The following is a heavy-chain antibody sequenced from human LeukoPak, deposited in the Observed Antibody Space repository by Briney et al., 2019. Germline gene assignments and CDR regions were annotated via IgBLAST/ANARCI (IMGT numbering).Heavy chain of an antibody. CDR1: GFTVSSNY. CDR2: IYSGGST. CDR3: ARSLQWPNDY. J-gene: IGHJ4*02. V-gene: IGHV3-66*02. Sequence: GGSLRLSCAASGFTVSSNYMSWVRQAPGKGLEWVSVIYSGGSTYYADSVTGGFTISRDNSKNTLYLQMNSLRAEDTAVYYCARSLQWPNDYWGQGTLVTVSS. D-gene: IGHD6-19*01.